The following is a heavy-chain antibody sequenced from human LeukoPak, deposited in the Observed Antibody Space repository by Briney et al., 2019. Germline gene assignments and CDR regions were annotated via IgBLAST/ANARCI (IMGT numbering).Heavy chain of an antibody. CDR3: ARFVGQLALYYYYYMDV. Sequence: ASVKVSCKASGYTFTSYDINWVRQATGQGLEWMGWMNPNSGNTGYAQKFQGRVTMTRNTSISTAYMELSSLRSEDTAAYYCARFVGQLALYYYYYMDVWGKGTTVTVSS. V-gene: IGHV1-8*01. J-gene: IGHJ6*03. CDR2: MNPNSGNT. CDR1: GYTFTSYD. D-gene: IGHD6-6*01.